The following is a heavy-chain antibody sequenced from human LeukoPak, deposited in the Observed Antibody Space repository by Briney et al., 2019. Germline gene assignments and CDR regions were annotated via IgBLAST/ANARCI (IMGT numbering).Heavy chain of an antibody. CDR2: ISAYNGNT. CDR3: ARTKGPRWDDSSGWYNDY. D-gene: IGHD6-19*01. V-gene: IGHV1-18*01. CDR1: GYTFTSYG. J-gene: IGHJ4*02. Sequence: ASVKVSCKASGYTFTSYGISWVRQAPGQGLEWMGWISAYNGNTNYAQKLQGRVTMTTDTSTSTAYMELRSLRSDDTAVYYCARTKGPRWDDSSGWYNDYWGQGTLVTVSS.